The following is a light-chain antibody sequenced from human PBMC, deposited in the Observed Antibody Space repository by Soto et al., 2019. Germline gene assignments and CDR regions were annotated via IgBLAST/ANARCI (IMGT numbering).Light chain of an antibody. J-gene: IGKJ1*01. Sequence: AVRMTQYPSSLSASTGDRVTITCRASQGISSYLAWYQQKPGKAPKLLIYAASTLQSGVPSRFSGSGSGTDFTLTISCLQSEDFATYYCQQYYSCPPTFGQGTKVDIK. CDR1: QGISSY. CDR3: QQYYSCPPT. V-gene: IGKV1-8*01. CDR2: AAS.